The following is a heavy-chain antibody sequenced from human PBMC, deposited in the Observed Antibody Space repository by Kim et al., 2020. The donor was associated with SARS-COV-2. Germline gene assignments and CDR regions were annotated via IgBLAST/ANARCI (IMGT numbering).Heavy chain of an antibody. CDR3: ARAVVPKYYFEY. Sequence: SETLSLTCTVSGGSISSGGYYWSWIRQHPGKGLEWIGYIYYSGSTYYNPSLKSRVTISVDTSKNQFSLKLSSVTAADTAVYYCARAVVPKYYFEYWGQGTLVTDSS. J-gene: IGHJ4*02. CDR2: IYYSGST. V-gene: IGHV4-31*03. CDR1: GGSISSGGYY. D-gene: IGHD3-10*01.